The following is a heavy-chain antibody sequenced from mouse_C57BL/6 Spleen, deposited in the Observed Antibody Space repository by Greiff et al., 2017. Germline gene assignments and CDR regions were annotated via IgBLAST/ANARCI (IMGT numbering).Heavy chain of an antibody. D-gene: IGHD2-5*01. Sequence: QVQLKQPGAELVRPGSSVKLSCKASGYTFTSYWMDWVKQRPGQGLEWIGNIYPSDSETHYNQKFKDKATLTVDKSSSTAYMQLSSLTSEDSAVYYCARKTDYSNFGGFAYWGQGTLVTVSA. CDR2: IYPSDSET. CDR3: ARKTDYSNFGGFAY. CDR1: GYTFTSYW. V-gene: IGHV1-61*01. J-gene: IGHJ3*01.